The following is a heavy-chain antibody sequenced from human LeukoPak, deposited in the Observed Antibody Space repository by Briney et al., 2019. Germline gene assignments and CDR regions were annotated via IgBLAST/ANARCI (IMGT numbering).Heavy chain of an antibody. CDR3: AREGQRPNDDAFDI. CDR1: GFTFSSYS. J-gene: IGHJ3*02. CDR2: ISSSSSTI. D-gene: IGHD1-1*01. Sequence: PGGSLRLSCAASGFTFSSYSMNWVRQAPGKGLEWVSYISSSSSTIYYADSVKGRFTISRDNAKNSLYLQMNSLRAEDTAVYYCAREGQRPNDDAFDIWGQGTMVTVSS. V-gene: IGHV3-48*01.